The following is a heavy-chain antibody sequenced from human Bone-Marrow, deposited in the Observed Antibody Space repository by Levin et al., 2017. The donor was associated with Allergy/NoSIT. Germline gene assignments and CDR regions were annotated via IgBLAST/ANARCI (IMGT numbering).Heavy chain of an antibody. CDR3: ARDGYNSMNSGGLDV. D-gene: IGHD5-24*01. J-gene: IGHJ6*02. CDR1: GFSFSSYA. Sequence: GGSLRLSCAASGFSFSSYAMHWVRQAPGKGLEWVAVMWFDGSSEYYADSVKGRFTISRDNSNSTLYLQMDSLRAEDTAVYFCARDGYNSMNSGGLDVWGLGTTVTVSS. V-gene: IGHV3-33*01. CDR2: MWFDGSSE.